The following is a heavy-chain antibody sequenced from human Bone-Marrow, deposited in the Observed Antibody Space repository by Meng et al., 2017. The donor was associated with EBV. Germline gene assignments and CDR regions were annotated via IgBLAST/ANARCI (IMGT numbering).Heavy chain of an antibody. V-gene: IGHV4-39*01. Sequence: LHRRRSGPGQVTPSETLSPTCTVSGDSISSFYYWGWIRQPPGRGLEWIGSVHYTGSTYYSPSLKSRVTVSVDTSKNQFSLRLTSVTAADTAVYYCARPFPSWQSPRLDPFGAWGQGTLVTVYS. CDR1: GDSISSFYY. CDR3: ARPFPSWQSPRLDPFGA. CDR2: VHYTGST. J-gene: IGHJ5*02. D-gene: IGHD6-19*01.